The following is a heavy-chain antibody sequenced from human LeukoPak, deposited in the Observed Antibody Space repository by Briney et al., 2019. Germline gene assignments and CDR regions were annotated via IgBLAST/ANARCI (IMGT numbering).Heavy chain of an antibody. D-gene: IGHD1-26*01. CDR3: ARHTGREWFDP. V-gene: IGHV5-51*01. Sequence: GAPLQTSGPSSGSIFTSYWIGWVRPLRGKREECMGIIDPGDSDTRYSPSFQGQVNISADKSISTAYRQWSSLKASDTATYYCARHTGREWFDPWGQGTLVTVSS. J-gene: IGHJ5*02. CDR1: GSIFTSYW. CDR2: IDPGDSDT.